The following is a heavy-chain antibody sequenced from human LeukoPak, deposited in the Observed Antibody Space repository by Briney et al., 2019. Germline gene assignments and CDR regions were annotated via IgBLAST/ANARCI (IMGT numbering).Heavy chain of an antibody. J-gene: IGHJ1*01. D-gene: IGHD3-22*01. CDR1: A. Sequence: AMXXVRQAPGKGLEWVSAISGSGGSTYYADSVKGRFTISRDNSKNTLYLQMNSLRAEDTAVYYCAKVSGYYYGYFQHWGQGTLVTVSS. CDR2: ISGSGGST. CDR3: AKVSGYYYGYFQH. V-gene: IGHV3-23*01.